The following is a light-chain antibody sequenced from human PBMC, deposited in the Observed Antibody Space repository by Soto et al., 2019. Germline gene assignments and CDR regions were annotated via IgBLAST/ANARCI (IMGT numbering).Light chain of an antibody. J-gene: IGKJ5*01. CDR2: GAS. CDR3: QQYNNWPAIT. V-gene: IGKV3D-15*01. Sequence: SPATLSVSPGERATLSCRASQSVSSNLAWYQQRPGQAPRLLIYGASTWATGTPARFSGSGFGTEFTLTISSLQSEDFAVYYCQQYNNWPAITFGQGTRLEIK. CDR1: QSVSSN.